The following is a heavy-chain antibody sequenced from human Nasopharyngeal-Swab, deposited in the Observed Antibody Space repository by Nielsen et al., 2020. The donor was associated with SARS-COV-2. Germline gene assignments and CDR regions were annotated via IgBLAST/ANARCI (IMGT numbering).Heavy chain of an antibody. CDR1: GVSISRSDSY. CDR3: ARVDWNGFRAFDY. V-gene: IGHV4-39*07. CDR2: LYYSGST. Sequence: SETLSLTCTVSGVSISRSDSYWGWVRQPPGKGLEWIGSLYYSGSTYYNPSLKSRVSISVDTSKNQFSLKLSSVTAADTAVYYCARVDWNGFRAFDYWGQGTLVTVSS. J-gene: IGHJ4*02. D-gene: IGHD1-1*01.